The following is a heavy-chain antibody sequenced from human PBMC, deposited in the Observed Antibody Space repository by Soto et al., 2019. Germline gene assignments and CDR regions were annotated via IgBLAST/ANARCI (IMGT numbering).Heavy chain of an antibody. V-gene: IGHV3-33*01. J-gene: IGHJ4*02. CDR1: GFTFSSYG. D-gene: IGHD3-22*01. Sequence: PVGSLRLSCAASGFTFSSYGMHCVRHSPGKWLEWVAVIWYDGSNKYYADSVKGRFTISRDNSKNTLYLQMNSLRAEDTAVYYCAREGQDYYESRGYYEYWGQGTLVSVSS. CDR2: IWYDGSNK. CDR3: AREGQDYYESRGYYEY.